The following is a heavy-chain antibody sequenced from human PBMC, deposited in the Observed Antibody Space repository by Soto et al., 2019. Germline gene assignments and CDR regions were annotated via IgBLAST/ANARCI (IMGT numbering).Heavy chain of an antibody. D-gene: IGHD3-3*01. CDR2: IYWDDDK. V-gene: IGHV2-5*02. Sequence: QITLKESGPTLVKPTQTLTLTCAFSGFSLSTSGVAVGWIRQPPGKALEWLALIYWDDDKSYSPSLKSRLTITNGTSKNQVVLTMTNMDPVDTATYYCAHSRFDTIFGYWGQGTLVTVSS. CDR3: AHSRFDTIFGY. J-gene: IGHJ4*02. CDR1: GFSLSTSGVA.